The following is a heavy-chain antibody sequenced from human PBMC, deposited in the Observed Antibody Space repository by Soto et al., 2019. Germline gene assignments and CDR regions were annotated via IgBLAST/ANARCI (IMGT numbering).Heavy chain of an antibody. V-gene: IGHV1-2*04. CDR2: INPNSGGT. J-gene: IGHJ6*02. D-gene: IGHD2-15*01. CDR1: GYTFTGYY. CDR3: ARSPCSNHYCSGGSANPWDYYYGMDV. Sequence: GASVKVSCKASGYTFTGYYMHWVRQAPGQGLEWMGWINPNSGGTNYAQKFQGWVTMTRDTSISTAYMELSRLRSDDAAVYYCARSPCSNHYCSGGSANPWDYYYGMDVWGQGTTVTVSS.